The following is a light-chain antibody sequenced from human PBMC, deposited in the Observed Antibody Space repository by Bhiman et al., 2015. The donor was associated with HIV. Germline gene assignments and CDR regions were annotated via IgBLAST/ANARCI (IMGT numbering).Light chain of an antibody. CDR1: SSNIGAGYD. J-gene: IGLJ1*01. Sequence: QSVLTQPPSVSGAPGQRVTISCTGSSSNIGAGYDVHWYQQFPGTAPKLLIYENTKRPSGIPDRFSGSKSGTSATLGITGLQTGDEGDYYCGTWDRSLSAGGVFGTGTKVTVL. V-gene: IGLV1-51*02. CDR2: ENT. CDR3: GTWDRSLSAGGV.